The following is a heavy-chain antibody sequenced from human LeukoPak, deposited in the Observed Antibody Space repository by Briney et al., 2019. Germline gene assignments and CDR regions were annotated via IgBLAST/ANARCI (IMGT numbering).Heavy chain of an antibody. Sequence: GGSLRLSCAASGFTVRTYYMNWVRQAPGKGLEWVSVIYSGDSTYYADSVKGRFTISRDDSKNTLYLQMNSLRAEDTAMYYCARGLPPVMKYYFDYWGQGTLVTVSS. CDR1: GFTVRTYY. D-gene: IGHD4-11*01. V-gene: IGHV3-53*01. J-gene: IGHJ4*02. CDR3: ARGLPPVMKYYFDY. CDR2: IYSGDST.